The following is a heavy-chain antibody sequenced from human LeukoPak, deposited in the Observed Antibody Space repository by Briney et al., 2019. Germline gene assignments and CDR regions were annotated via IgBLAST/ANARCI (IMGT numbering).Heavy chain of an antibody. CDR1: GFTFSDYY. CDR3: ARDLRRDFDWLLSPPGY. D-gene: IGHD3-9*01. Sequence: GGSLRLSCAASGFTFSDYYMSWIRQAPGKGLEWVSYISSSGSTIYYADSVEGRFTISRDNAKNSLYLQMNSLRAEDTAVYYCARDLRRDFDWLLSPPGYWGQGTLVTVSS. V-gene: IGHV3-11*01. J-gene: IGHJ4*02. CDR2: ISSSGSTI.